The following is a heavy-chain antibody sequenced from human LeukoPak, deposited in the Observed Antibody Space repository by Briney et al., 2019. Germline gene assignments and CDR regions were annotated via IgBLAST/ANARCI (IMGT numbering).Heavy chain of an antibody. Sequence: TGGSLRLSCAASGFTFSSYWMNWVRQAPGKGLVWVSRIASDGNSTTYADSVKGRFSISRDNAKNTLYLQMNSLRVEDTAVYYCARGRPRGNDYWGQGTLVTVSS. CDR1: GFTFSSYW. J-gene: IGHJ4*02. CDR2: IASDGNST. V-gene: IGHV3-74*01. CDR3: ARGRPRGNDY. D-gene: IGHD4-23*01.